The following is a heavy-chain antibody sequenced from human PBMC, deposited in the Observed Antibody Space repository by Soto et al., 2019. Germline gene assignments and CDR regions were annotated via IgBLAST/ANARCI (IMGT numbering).Heavy chain of an antibody. J-gene: IGHJ4*02. CDR1: GGSISSGGRYY. CDR3: ARGHYDILTGYYLDY. V-gene: IGHV4-31*03. CDR2: IYYSGST. D-gene: IGHD3-9*01. Sequence: QVQLQESGPGLVKPSQTLSLTCTVSGGSISSGGRYYWSWIRQHPGRGLEWIGYIYYSGSTYYNPSLKSRVTISVDTSKNQFSLKLSSVTAADTAVYYCARGHYDILTGYYLDYWGQGTLVTVSS.